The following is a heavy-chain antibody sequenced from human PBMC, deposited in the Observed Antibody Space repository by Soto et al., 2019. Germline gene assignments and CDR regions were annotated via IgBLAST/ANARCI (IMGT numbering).Heavy chain of an antibody. CDR2: ISFDGSTE. V-gene: IGHV3-30-3*01. CDR3: ARSRHGSGSYTHFYYGLDV. D-gene: IGHD3-10*01. CDR1: GFTFISYA. Sequence: QVQLVESGGGVVQPGRSLRLSCAASGFTFISYAMHWVRQAPGKGLEWVAVISFDGSTEYCADSVKGRFTISRDNSKNTVYLQMNSLRSEDTAVYYCARSRHGSGSYTHFYYGLDVWGQGTTVTVSS. J-gene: IGHJ6*02.